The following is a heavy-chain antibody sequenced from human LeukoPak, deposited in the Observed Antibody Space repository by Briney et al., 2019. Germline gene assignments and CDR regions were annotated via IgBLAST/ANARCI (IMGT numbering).Heavy chain of an antibody. Sequence: SETLSLTCTVSGGSISSSSYYWVWIRQPPGKGLEWTGNIYFSGNTYYNPSFESRVTIFVDTSKNQFSLKLSSVTAADTALYYCARYSSSSGWFDPWGQGTLVTVSS. CDR3: ARYSSSSGWFDP. V-gene: IGHV4-39*01. CDR1: GGSISSSSYY. J-gene: IGHJ5*02. CDR2: IYFSGNT. D-gene: IGHD6-6*01.